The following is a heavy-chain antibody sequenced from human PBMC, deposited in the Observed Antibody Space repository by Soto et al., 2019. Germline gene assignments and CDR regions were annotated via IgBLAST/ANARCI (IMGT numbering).Heavy chain of an antibody. Sequence: EVQLVESGGGLVQPGRSLRLSCAASGFTFDDYAMHWVRQAPGKGLEWVSGISWNSGSIGYADSVKGRFTISRDNAKNSLYLQMNSLRAEDTALHYCAKDIDSLPGAFDIWGQGTMVTVSS. CDR2: ISWNSGSI. CDR3: AKDIDSLPGAFDI. J-gene: IGHJ3*02. D-gene: IGHD2-15*01. V-gene: IGHV3-9*01. CDR1: GFTFDDYA.